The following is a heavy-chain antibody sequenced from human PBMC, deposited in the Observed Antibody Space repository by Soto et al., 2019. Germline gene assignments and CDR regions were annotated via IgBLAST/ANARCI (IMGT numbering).Heavy chain of an antibody. CDR2: ISYDGSNK. J-gene: IGHJ4*02. Sequence: QPGGSLRLSCAASGFTFSSYGMHWVRQAPGKGLEWVAVISYDGSNKYYADSVKGRFTISRDNSKNTLYLQMNSLRAEDTAVYYCAKVPGAVAEPRPDYWGQGTLVTVSS. CDR1: GFTFSSYG. D-gene: IGHD6-19*01. V-gene: IGHV3-30*18. CDR3: AKVPGAVAEPRPDY.